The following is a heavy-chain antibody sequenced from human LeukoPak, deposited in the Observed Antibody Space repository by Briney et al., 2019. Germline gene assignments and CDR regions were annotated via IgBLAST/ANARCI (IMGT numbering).Heavy chain of an antibody. Sequence: ASVKVSCKASGYTFTSYYMHWVRQAPGQGLEWMGIINPSGGSTSYAQKFQGRVTMTRNTSTSTVYMELSSLRSEDTAVYYCARGPRITLIRGGQWYYYMDVWGKGTTVTISS. V-gene: IGHV1-46*01. D-gene: IGHD3-10*01. CDR2: INPSGGST. J-gene: IGHJ6*03. CDR3: ARGPRITLIRGGQWYYYMDV. CDR1: GYTFTSYY.